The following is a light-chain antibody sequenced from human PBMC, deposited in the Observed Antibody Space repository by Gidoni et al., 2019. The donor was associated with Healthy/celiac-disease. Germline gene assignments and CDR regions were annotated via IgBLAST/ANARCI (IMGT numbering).Light chain of an antibody. Sequence: DIQMTQSPSSLSASVGDRVTITCRASQGISNYVAWYQQKPGKVPKLLIYAASTLQSGVPSRFSGSGSGTDFTLTISSLQPEDVATYYCQKYNSAPPFGPGTKVDIK. V-gene: IGKV1-27*01. CDR2: AAS. J-gene: IGKJ3*01. CDR1: QGISNY. CDR3: QKYNSAPP.